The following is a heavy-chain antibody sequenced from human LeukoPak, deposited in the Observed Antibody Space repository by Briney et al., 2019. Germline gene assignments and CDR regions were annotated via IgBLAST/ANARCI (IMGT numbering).Heavy chain of an antibody. Sequence: PSETLSLTCTVSGGSISSGGYYWSWIRQPPGKGLEWIGEINHSGSTNYNPSLKSRVTISVDTSKNQFSLKLSSVTAADTAVYYCARRDLWFGTRGFGYYYYMDVWGKGTTVTISS. D-gene: IGHD3-10*01. J-gene: IGHJ6*03. V-gene: IGHV4-39*07. CDR1: GGSISSGGYY. CDR2: INHSGST. CDR3: ARRDLWFGTRGFGYYYYMDV.